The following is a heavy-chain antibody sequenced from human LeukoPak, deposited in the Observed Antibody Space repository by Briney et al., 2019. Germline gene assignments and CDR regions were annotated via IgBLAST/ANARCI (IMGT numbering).Heavy chain of an antibody. D-gene: IGHD2-15*01. J-gene: IGHJ4*02. Sequence: PGGSLRLSCAASGSTFSDYYMSCIRQAPGKGLEWVAYISSSGSYTNYADSVKGRFTISRDNAKNTLYLQMNSLRAEATDVSYCARGSVHCSGGSCYLDYWGQGTLVTVSS. V-gene: IGHV3-11*06. CDR3: ARGSVHCSGGSCYLDY. CDR1: GSTFSDYY. CDR2: ISSSGSYT.